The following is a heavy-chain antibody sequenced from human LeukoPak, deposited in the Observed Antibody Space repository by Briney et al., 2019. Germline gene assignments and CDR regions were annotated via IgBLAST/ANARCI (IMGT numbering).Heavy chain of an antibody. D-gene: IGHD2-2*01. V-gene: IGHV1-2*06. CDR1: GYTFTGYH. CDR3: ARDYCSSTSCLFDY. J-gene: IGHJ4*02. CDR2: INPNSGDT. Sequence: ASVKVSCRASGYTFTGYHMHWVRQAPGQGLEWMGRINPNSGDTNYAQSFQGRVTMTRDTSINTAYMELSRLRSDDTAVYYCARDYCSSTSCLFDYWGQGTLVTVSS.